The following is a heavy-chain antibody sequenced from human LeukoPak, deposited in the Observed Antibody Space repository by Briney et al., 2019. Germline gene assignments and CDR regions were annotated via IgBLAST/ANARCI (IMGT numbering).Heavy chain of an antibody. CDR3: ATLYDSSGYYYFDY. Sequence: GASVKVSCKASGGTFSSYAISWVRQAPGQGLEWMGGIIPIFGTANYAQKFQGRVTITADESTSTAYMELSSLRSEDTAVYYRATLYDSSGYYYFDYWGQGTLVTVSS. D-gene: IGHD3-22*01. J-gene: IGHJ4*02. CDR1: GGTFSSYA. V-gene: IGHV1-69*13. CDR2: IIPIFGTA.